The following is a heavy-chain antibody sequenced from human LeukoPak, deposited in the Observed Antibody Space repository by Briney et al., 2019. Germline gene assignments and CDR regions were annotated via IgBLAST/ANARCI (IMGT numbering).Heavy chain of an antibody. Sequence: GGSLRLSCAASGFTFVNYNRNWVRQAPRKGLEWVSSISNTNNYIYYADSVKGRFTISKDNAKNSLFLQMYSLRADDTAVYYCSNSKASRWFDYWGQGTLVTVSS. CDR2: ISNTNNYI. V-gene: IGHV3-21*01. J-gene: IGHJ4*02. CDR3: SNSKASRWFDY. CDR1: GFTFVNYN. D-gene: IGHD3-16*02.